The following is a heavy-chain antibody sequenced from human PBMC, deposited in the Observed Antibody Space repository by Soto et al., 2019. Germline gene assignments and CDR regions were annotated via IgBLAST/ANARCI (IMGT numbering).Heavy chain of an antibody. CDR2: TRNKANSYTT. V-gene: IGHV3-72*01. CDR1: GFTFSDHY. D-gene: IGHD3-16*01. CDR3: ARATLTLNYDYYYMDV. J-gene: IGHJ6*03. Sequence: EVQLVESGGGLVQPGGSLRLSCAASGFTFSDHYMDWVRQAPGKGLEWVGRTRNKANSYTTEYAASVKGRFTISRDDSKNSLYLQMNSLKTEDTAVYYCARATLTLNYDYYYMDVWGKGTTVTVSS.